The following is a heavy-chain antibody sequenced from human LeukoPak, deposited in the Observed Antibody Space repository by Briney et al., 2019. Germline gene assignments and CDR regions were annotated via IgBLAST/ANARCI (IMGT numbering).Heavy chain of an antibody. CDR2: IYYSGST. V-gene: IGHV4-30-4*01. CDR1: GGSISSGDYY. CDR3: ARAVGSLNWFDP. D-gene: IGHD1-26*01. J-gene: IGHJ5*02. Sequence: SRTLSLTCTVSGGSISSGDYYWSWIRQPPGKGLEWIGYIYYSGSTYYNPSLKGRATISVDTSKNQFSLKLSSVTAADTAVYYCARAVGSLNWFDPWGQGTLVTVSS.